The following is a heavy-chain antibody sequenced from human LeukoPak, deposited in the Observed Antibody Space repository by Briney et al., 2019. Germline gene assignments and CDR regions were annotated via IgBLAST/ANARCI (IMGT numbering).Heavy chain of an antibody. CDR2: INTNTGNP. CDR3: ARRRAGSGSYRGYYYYMDV. J-gene: IGHJ6*03. Sequence: GASVKVSCKASGYTFTSYATNWVRQAPGQGLEWMGWINTNTGNPTYAQGFTGRFVFSLDTSVSTAYLQISSLKAEDTAVYYCARRRAGSGSYRGYYYYMDVWGKGTTVTVSS. D-gene: IGHD3-10*01. V-gene: IGHV7-4-1*02. CDR1: GYTFTSYA.